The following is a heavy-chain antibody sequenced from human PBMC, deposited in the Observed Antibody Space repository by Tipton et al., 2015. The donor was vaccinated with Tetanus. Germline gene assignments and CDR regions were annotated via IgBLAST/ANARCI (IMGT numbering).Heavy chain of an antibody. J-gene: IGHJ3*01. CDR3: ARGGRDAYNNPLGAFDV. V-gene: IGHV4-34*01. Sequence: GLVKPSETLSLTCTVSGGSFSLYYWNWVRQSPGKGLEWIGEISHSGSSSYSPSLKRRVTISVDTSKNQFSLRLRSVAAADTAVYYCARGGRDAYNNPLGAFDVWGRGTTVPVSS. CDR1: GGSFSLYY. D-gene: IGHD5-24*01. CDR2: ISHSGSS.